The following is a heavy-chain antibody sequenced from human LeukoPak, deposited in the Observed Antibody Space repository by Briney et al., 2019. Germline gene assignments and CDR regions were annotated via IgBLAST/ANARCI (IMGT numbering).Heavy chain of an antibody. Sequence: GGSLRLSCVASGFTFSSYEMNWVRQAPGKGLEWVSYISSSGSTIYYADSVKGRFTISRDNAKNSLYLQMNSPRAEDTAVYYCARAEQWLANFDYWGQGTLVTVSS. CDR3: ARAEQWLANFDY. V-gene: IGHV3-48*03. D-gene: IGHD6-19*01. J-gene: IGHJ4*02. CDR1: GFTFSSYE. CDR2: ISSSGSTI.